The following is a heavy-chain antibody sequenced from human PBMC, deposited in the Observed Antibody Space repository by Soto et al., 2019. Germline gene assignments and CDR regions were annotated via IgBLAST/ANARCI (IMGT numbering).Heavy chain of an antibody. J-gene: IGHJ5*02. V-gene: IGHV1-69*01. CDR1: GGTFSSYA. Sequence: QVQLVQSGAEVKKPGSSVKVSCKASGGTFSSYAISWVRQAPGQGLEWMGGITPIFGTANYAQKFQGRVTITADESTSTAYMELSSLRSEDTAVYYCARDYDFWSGYYNHWFDPWGQGTLVTVSS. CDR2: ITPIFGTA. CDR3: ARDYDFWSGYYNHWFDP. D-gene: IGHD3-3*01.